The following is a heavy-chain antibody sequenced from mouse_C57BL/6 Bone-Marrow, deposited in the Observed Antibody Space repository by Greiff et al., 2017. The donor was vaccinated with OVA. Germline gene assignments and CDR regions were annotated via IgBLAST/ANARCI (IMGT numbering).Heavy chain of an antibody. V-gene: IGHV3-1*01. J-gene: IGHJ3*01. CDR3: ARGTGTVFAY. CDR1: GYSITSGYD. CDR2: ISYSGST. D-gene: IGHD4-1*01. Sequence: VQLKESGPGMVKPSQSLSLTCTVTGYSITSGYDWHWIRHFPGNKLEWMGYISYSGSTNYNPSLKSRISITHDTSKNHFFLKLNSVTTEDTATYYCARGTGTVFAYWGQGTLVTVSA.